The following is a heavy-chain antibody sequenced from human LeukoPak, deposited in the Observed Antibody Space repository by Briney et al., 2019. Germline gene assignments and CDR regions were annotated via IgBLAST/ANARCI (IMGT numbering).Heavy chain of an antibody. J-gene: IGHJ4*02. Sequence: GGSLRLSCAASGFTYRNHGMHWVRQAPGKGLEWVAVIWYDGSNQYYADSVKGRFTISRDNSKNTLYLQMSSLRAEDTAVYYCARDIAARRLDYWGQGTMVTVSS. D-gene: IGHD6-6*01. CDR2: IWYDGSNQ. V-gene: IGHV3-33*01. CDR3: ARDIAARRLDY. CDR1: GFTYRNHG.